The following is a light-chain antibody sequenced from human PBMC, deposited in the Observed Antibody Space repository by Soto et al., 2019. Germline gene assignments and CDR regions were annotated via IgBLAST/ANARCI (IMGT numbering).Light chain of an antibody. CDR1: SSDVGDYSY. J-gene: IGLJ2*01. V-gene: IGLV2-14*01. CDR3: SSYTTSTTQV. CDR2: KDN. Sequence: QSALTQPASVSGSPGQSITISCTGASSDVGDYSYVSWYQHHPGQAPELLIYKDNNRPSGVSNRFSGSKSGNTASLTISGLQTDDAAYYYCSSYTTSTTQVFGGGTKVTVL.